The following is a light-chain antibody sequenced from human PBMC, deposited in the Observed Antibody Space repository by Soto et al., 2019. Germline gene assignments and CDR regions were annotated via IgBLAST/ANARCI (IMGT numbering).Light chain of an antibody. J-gene: IGLJ1*01. V-gene: IGLV2-14*01. CDR1: SSDVGGYNY. CDR3: ISYTRSSTSYV. Sequence: QSALTQPASVSGSPGQSITISCTGTSSDVGGYNYVAWYQQHPGKVPRLMIYEVSNRPSGVSNRFSGSKSGSTASLTISGIPAQADADYHCISYTRSSTSYVFGTGTRSPS. CDR2: EVS.